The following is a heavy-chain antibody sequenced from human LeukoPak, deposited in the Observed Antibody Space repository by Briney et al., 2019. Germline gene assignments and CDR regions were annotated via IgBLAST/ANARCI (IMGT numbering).Heavy chain of an antibody. V-gene: IGHV3-23*01. D-gene: IGHD3-10*01. CDR2: ISGSGDST. CDR3: AKAGTHRFDP. J-gene: IGHJ5*02. CDR1: GFTFTSYP. Sequence: GGSLRLSCAASGFTFTSYPMTWVRQAPGKGLEWVSAISGSGDSTYYADSVKGRFTISRDNSKNTLYLQMNSLRADDTAVYYCAKAGTHRFDPWGQGTLVTVSS.